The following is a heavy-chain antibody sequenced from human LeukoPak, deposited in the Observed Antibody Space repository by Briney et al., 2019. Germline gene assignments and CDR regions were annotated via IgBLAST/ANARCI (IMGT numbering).Heavy chain of an antibody. V-gene: IGHV5-51*01. D-gene: IGHD6-19*01. CDR2: IYPGDSDT. Sequence: GESLKISCKGSGYSFINYWIGWVRQLPGKGLEWMGIIYPGDSDTRYSPSFQGQVTISADKSISTAYLQWSSLQASDTAMYYCARFSGSGWSIYCSDYWGQGTLVTASS. J-gene: IGHJ4*02. CDR1: GYSFINYW. CDR3: ARFSGSGWSIYCSDY.